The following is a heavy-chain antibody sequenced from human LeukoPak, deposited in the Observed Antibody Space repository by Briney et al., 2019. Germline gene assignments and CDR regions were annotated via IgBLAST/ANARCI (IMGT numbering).Heavy chain of an antibody. D-gene: IGHD4-17*01. V-gene: IGHV3-7*01. CDR1: GFTFSTYA. Sequence: GGSLRLSCAASGFTFSTYAMHWVRQAPGKGLEWVANIKQDGSEKYYVDSVKGRFTISRDNAKNSLYLQMNSLRAEDTAVYYCARPDFFYGDRSRAFDYWGQGTLVTVSS. J-gene: IGHJ4*02. CDR2: IKQDGSEK. CDR3: ARPDFFYGDRSRAFDY.